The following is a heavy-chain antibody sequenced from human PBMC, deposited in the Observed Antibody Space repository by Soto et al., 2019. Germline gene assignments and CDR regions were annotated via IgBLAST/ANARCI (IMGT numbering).Heavy chain of an antibody. J-gene: IGHJ6*02. V-gene: IGHV3-11*05. Sequence: QVQLVESGGGLVRPGGSLRLSCEASGFTFRDYYMTWFRQAPGKGLEWLSYIDSSTKYTNYADSVKGRFTISRDNAKNSLYLQINSLRADDTAVYYCAREYCYTMDVWGQGTMVTVSS. CDR3: AREYCYTMDV. CDR1: GFTFRDYY. CDR2: IDSSTKYT.